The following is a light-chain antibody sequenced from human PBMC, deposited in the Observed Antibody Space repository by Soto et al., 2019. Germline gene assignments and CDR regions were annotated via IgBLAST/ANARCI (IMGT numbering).Light chain of an antibody. CDR2: KAS. Sequence: DIQMTQSPSTLSASVGDRVTIPCRASQSISSWLAWYQQKPGKAPKLLIYKASSLEGGVPSRFSGSGSGTEFSLTISSLQPDDFATYYCQQYNSFSSLTFGGGTKVEIK. CDR1: QSISSW. J-gene: IGKJ4*01. CDR3: QQYNSFSSLT. V-gene: IGKV1-5*03.